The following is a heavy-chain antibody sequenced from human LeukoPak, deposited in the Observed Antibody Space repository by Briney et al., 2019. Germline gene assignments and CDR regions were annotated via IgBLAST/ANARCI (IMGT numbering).Heavy chain of an antibody. Sequence: SETLSLTCAVYGGSLNGYYWNWIRQSPGRGLEWIGEINQSGGTSYNPSLKSRVTISIDTSKNQFSLTLASVTAADTAVYYCARRSSDLKVKYWGQGTLVTVSS. CDR3: ARRSSDLKVKY. CDR1: GGSLNGYY. V-gene: IGHV4-34*01. CDR2: INQSGGT. J-gene: IGHJ4*02. D-gene: IGHD6-6*01.